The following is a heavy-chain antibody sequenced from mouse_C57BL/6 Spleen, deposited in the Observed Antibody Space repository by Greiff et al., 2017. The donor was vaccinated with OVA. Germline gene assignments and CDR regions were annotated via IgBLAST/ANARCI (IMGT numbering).Heavy chain of an antibody. V-gene: IGHV1-72*01. CDR1: GYPFTSYW. CDR3: ARNYGSSPYYAMDY. Sequence: QVQLPQPGAELVKPGASVKLSCKASGYPFTSYWMHWVKQRPGRGLEWIGRIDPNSGGTKYNEKFKSKATLTVDKPSSTAYMQLSSLTSEDSAVYYCARNYGSSPYYAMDYWGQGTSVTVSS. J-gene: IGHJ4*01. CDR2: IDPNSGGT. D-gene: IGHD1-1*01.